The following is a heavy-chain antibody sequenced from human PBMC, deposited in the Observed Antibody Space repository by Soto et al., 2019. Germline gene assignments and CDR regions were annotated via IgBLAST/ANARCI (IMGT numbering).Heavy chain of an antibody. Sequence: QVQLVQSGAEVKEPGDSVRVSREASGYTFTAYYIHWVRQAPGQGLEWMGWINPKFGDTTYAQDFQGRVSMTRDMSMSTVYMDLSRLTSDDTAIYYCARNMDYYYGPGSGNGHGFWGQGTTVTVFS. CDR1: GYTFTAYY. V-gene: IGHV1-2*02. CDR3: ARNMDYYYGPGSGNGHGF. CDR2: INPKFGDT. J-gene: IGHJ6*02. D-gene: IGHD3-10*01.